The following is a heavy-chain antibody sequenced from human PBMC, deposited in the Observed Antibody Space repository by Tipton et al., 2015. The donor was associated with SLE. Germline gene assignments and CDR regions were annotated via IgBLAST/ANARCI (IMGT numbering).Heavy chain of an antibody. CDR3: ARFPSLDSYGLKYYYFDY. D-gene: IGHD5-24*01. Sequence: QLVQSGAEVKKPGESLKISCKASGSTFAMFYIGWVRQMPGKGLEWMGLIHPGDSATKYSPSFEGQVTISADKSTSTAYLQWSSLKPSDTAMYYCARFPSLDSYGLKYYYFDYWGQGTLVTVSS. J-gene: IGHJ4*02. CDR2: IHPGDSAT. V-gene: IGHV5-51*03. CDR1: GSTFAMFY.